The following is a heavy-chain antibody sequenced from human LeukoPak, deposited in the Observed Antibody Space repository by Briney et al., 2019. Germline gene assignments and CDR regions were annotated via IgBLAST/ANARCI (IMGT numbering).Heavy chain of an antibody. J-gene: IGHJ5*02. D-gene: IGHD5-18*01. Sequence: SETLSLTCTVSGGSISSGDYYWSWIRQPPGKGLEWIGYTYYSGSTYYNPSLKSRVTISVDTSKNQFSLKLSSVTAADTAVYYCARAWDTAMAYAFDPWGQGTLVTVSS. CDR2: TYYSGST. CDR1: GGSISSGDYY. CDR3: ARAWDTAMAYAFDP. V-gene: IGHV4-30-4*01.